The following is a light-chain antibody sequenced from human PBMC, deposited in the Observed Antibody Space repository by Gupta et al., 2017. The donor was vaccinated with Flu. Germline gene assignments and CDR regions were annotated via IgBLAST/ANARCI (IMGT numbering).Light chain of an antibody. Sequence: DIQMTQSPSSLSASVGDRVTITCQASQDITKYLNWYQQRPGEAPKLLIYDASNLERGVPSRFSGGGSGTDFSVTISSLQPEDIGTYYCQQEDNLPFTFGHGTKVDI. J-gene: IGKJ3*01. CDR3: QQEDNLPFT. CDR2: DAS. CDR1: QDITKY. V-gene: IGKV1-33*01.